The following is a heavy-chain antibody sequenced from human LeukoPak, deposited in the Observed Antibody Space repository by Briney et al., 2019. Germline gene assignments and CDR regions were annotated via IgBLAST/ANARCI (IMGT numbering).Heavy chain of an antibody. CDR2: IFPSGGEI. CDR3: AAYRQVLLPFES. CDR1: GFTFSTFA. J-gene: IGHJ4*02. V-gene: IGHV3-23*01. Sequence: GGSLRLSCEASGFTFSTFAMIWVRQPPGKGLEWVSSIFPSGGEIHYADSVRGRFTISRDNSKSTLSLQMNSLRAEDTAIYYCAAYRQVLLPFESWGQGTLVTVSS. D-gene: IGHD2-8*02.